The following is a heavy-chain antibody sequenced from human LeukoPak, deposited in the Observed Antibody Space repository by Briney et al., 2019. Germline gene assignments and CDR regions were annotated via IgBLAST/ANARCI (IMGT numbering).Heavy chain of an antibody. J-gene: IGHJ4*02. CDR3: ARHLPGIAAGAFDY. CDR1: GYSFTSYW. V-gene: IGHV5-51*01. Sequence: GESLKISCKGSGYSFTSYWIGWVRQMPGKGLEWMGFIYPGDSDTRYSPSFQGQVTISADKSISTAYLQWSSLKASDTAIYFCARHLPGIAAGAFDYWGQGTLVTVSS. CDR2: IYPGDSDT. D-gene: IGHD6-13*01.